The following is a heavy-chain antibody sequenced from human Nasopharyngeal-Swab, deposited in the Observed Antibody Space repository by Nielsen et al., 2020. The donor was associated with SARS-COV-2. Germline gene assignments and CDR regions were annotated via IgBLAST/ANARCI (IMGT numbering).Heavy chain of an antibody. Sequence: GGPLRLSFATSGFTFSTYWMTWVRQAPGKGLEWVDNIKQVGSEKYYIDSVKGRFTTSRDNAKSSLFLEMNSLRVEDTALYYGATDGYSFGYVRGYWGQGTLVIVSS. V-gene: IGHV3-7*01. CDR1: GFTFSTYW. D-gene: IGHD4-11*01. CDR2: IKQVGSEK. CDR3: ATDGYSFGYVRGY. J-gene: IGHJ4*01.